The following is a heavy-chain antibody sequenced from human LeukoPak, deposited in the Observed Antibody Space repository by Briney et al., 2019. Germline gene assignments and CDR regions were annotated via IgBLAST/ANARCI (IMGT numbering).Heavy chain of an antibody. J-gene: IGHJ4*02. D-gene: IGHD6-6*01. CDR1: GFTFDDYA. Sequence: GGSLRLSCAASGFTFDDYAMRWVRQAPGKGLEWVSGISWNSGSIGYADSVKGRFTISRDNAKNSLFLQMNSLRVEDTAVYYCARGLYSSSLGWGQGTLVTVSS. CDR3: ARGLYSSSLG. CDR2: ISWNSGSI. V-gene: IGHV3-9*01.